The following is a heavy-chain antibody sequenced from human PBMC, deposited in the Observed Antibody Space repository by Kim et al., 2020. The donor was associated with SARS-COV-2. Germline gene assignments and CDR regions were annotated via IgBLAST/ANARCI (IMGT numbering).Heavy chain of an antibody. CDR1: GYTFTSYG. J-gene: IGHJ4*02. CDR2: ISAYNGNT. D-gene: IGHD3-22*01. CDR3: ARGGEDYYDSSGYYWFDY. Sequence: ASVKVSCKASGYTFTSYGISWVRQAPGQGLEWMGWISAYNGNTNYAQKLQGRVTMTTDTSTSTAYMELRSLRSDDTAVYYCARGGEDYYDSSGYYWFDYWGQGTLVTVSS. V-gene: IGHV1-18*04.